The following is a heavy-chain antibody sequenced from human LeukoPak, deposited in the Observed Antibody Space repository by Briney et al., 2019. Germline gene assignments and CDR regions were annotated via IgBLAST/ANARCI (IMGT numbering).Heavy chain of an antibody. CDR2: IFSHGET. CDR1: GFTVGNNY. D-gene: IGHD6-19*01. Sequence: TGGSLRLSCAASGFTVGNNYMNWVRQAPGKGLEWVSVIFSHGETSYADSVKGRFTISRDNSKNTLYLQMNGLRVEDTAVYYCARDPPAVSINTYAWGQGTLVTVSS. V-gene: IGHV3-66*01. J-gene: IGHJ4*02. CDR3: ARDPPAVSINTYA.